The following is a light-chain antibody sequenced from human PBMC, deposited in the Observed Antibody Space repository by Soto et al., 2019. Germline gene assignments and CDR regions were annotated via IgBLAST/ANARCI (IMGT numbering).Light chain of an antibody. CDR3: SSYRGIGNSRV. V-gene: IGLV2-8*01. CDR1: SSDIGGYKY. CDR2: EVT. J-gene: IGLJ1*01. Sequence: QSALTQPPSASGSPGQSVTISCTGTSSDIGGYKYVSWYQQHPGKAPKLIIYEVTKRPSGVPDRFSGSKSGNMASLTVSGLQAEDEAEYYCSSYRGIGNSRVFGDGTKVTVL.